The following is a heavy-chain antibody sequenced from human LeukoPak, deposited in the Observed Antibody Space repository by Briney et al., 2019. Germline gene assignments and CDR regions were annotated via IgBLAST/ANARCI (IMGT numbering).Heavy chain of an antibody. J-gene: IGHJ5*02. CDR1: GFPFNAYW. D-gene: IGHD3-3*01. V-gene: IGHV3-7*01. Sequence: GGSLRLSCAASGFPFNAYWMTWVRQAPGKGLEWVANIRQDGDTKYYVDSVKGRFSISRDNAMNSLYLQMNSLRAEDTAVYYCARESITIFGVVISWGQGTLVTVSS. CDR2: IRQDGDTK. CDR3: ARESITIFGVVIS.